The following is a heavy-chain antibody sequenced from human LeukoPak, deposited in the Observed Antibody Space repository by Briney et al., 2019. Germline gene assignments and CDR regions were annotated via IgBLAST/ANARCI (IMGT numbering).Heavy chain of an antibody. CDR1: GGSISSSSYY. Sequence: SETLSLTCTVSGGSISSSSYYWGWIRQPPGKGLEWIGSIHYSGSTNYDPSLKSRVTISVDTSKNQFSLKLSSVTAADTAVYYCARGYCSGGSCYSYYYYNYMDVWGKGTTVTVSS. J-gene: IGHJ6*03. D-gene: IGHD2-15*01. CDR3: ARGYCSGGSCYSYYYYNYMDV. V-gene: IGHV4-39*07. CDR2: IHYSGST.